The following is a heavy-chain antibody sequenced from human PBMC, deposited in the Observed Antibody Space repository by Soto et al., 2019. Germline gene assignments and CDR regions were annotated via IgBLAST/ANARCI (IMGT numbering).Heavy chain of an antibody. J-gene: IGHJ6*02. CDR1: GFTFDDYT. D-gene: IGHD6-19*01. CDR3: AKDIGGYSSGWYTLPYYYGMDV. CDR2: ISWDGGST. V-gene: IGHV3-43*01. Sequence: GGSLRLSCAASGFTFDDYTMHWVRQAPGKGLEWVSLISWDGGSTYYADSVKGRFTISRDNSKNSLYLQMNSLRTEDTALYYCAKDIGGYSSGWYTLPYYYGMDVWGQGTTVTVSS.